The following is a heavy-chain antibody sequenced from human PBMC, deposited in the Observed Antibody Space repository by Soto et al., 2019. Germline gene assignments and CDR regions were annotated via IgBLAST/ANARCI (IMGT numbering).Heavy chain of an antibody. V-gene: IGHV1-18*04. D-gene: IGHD2-2*01. CDR1: GYTFSSYG. CDR3: ARGRVSCSSASCYFYYGMDV. CDR2: ISAYNGNT. Sequence: ASVKVSCKASGYTFSSYGISWVRQAPGQGLEWMGWISAYNGNTNYAQKLQGRVTMTTDTSTSTAYMGLRSLTSDDTAVYYCARGRVSCSSASCYFYYGMDVWGQGTTVTVSS. J-gene: IGHJ6*02.